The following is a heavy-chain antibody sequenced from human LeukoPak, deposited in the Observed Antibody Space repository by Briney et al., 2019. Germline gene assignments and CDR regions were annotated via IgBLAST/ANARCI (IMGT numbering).Heavy chain of an antibody. D-gene: IGHD4-17*01. CDR1: GYTFTSYG. CDR2: ISAYTGNT. V-gene: IGHV1-18*01. J-gene: IGHJ4*02. CDR3: ARDYGDSVWWGFDY. Sequence: GASVKVSCKASGYTFTSYGISWVRQVPGQGLEWMGWISAYTGNTNYAQNLQGRVTMTTDTSTRTAYMDLRSLRSDDTAVYYCARDYGDSVWWGFDYWGQGTLVTVSS.